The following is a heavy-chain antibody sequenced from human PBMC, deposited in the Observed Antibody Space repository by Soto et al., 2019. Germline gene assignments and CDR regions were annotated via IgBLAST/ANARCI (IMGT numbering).Heavy chain of an antibody. CDR1: GFTFDDYA. CDR2: ISWNSGSI. Sequence: PGGSLRLSCAASGFTFDDYAMHWVRQAPGKGLEWVSGISWNSGSIGYADSVKGRFTISRDNAKNSLYLQMNSLRAEDTALYYCAALAAQRDAFDIWGQGTMVTVSS. V-gene: IGHV3-9*01. CDR3: AALAAQRDAFDI. D-gene: IGHD6-25*01. J-gene: IGHJ3*02.